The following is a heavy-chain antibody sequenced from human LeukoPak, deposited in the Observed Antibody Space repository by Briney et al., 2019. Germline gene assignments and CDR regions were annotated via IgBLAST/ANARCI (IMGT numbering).Heavy chain of an antibody. V-gene: IGHV3-74*01. D-gene: IGHD6-19*01. CDR3: ARSPVRIAVAGPYFDY. CDR1: GFTFSSYD. J-gene: IGHJ4*02. CDR2: INSDGSST. Sequence: GRSLRLSCAASGFTFSSYDMHWVRQAPGKGLVWVSRINSDGSSTSYADSVKGRFTISRDNAKNTLYLQMNSLRAEDTAVYYCARSPVRIAVAGPYFDYWGQGTLVTVSS.